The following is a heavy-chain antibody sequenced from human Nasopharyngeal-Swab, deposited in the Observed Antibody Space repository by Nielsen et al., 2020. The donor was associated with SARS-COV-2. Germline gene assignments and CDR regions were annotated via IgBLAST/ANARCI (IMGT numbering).Heavy chain of an antibody. CDR1: GFTFSSYA. D-gene: IGHD4-17*01. V-gene: IGHV3-30-3*01. CDR3: ARSYYGAYYSGMDV. J-gene: IGHJ6*02. CDR2: ISYDGSNK. Sequence: GESLKISCAASGFTFSSYAMHWVRQDPGKGLEWVAVISYDGSNKYYADSVKGRFTISRDNSKNTLYLQMNSLRAEDTAVYYCARSYYGAYYSGMDVWGQGTTVTVSS.